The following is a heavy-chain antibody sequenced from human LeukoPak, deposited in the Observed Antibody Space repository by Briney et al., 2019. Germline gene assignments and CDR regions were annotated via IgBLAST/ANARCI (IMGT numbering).Heavy chain of an antibody. CDR1: GFTFSSFW. V-gene: IGHV3-74*01. CDR3: ARAYCGGNCYSRAMDY. D-gene: IGHD2-21*02. Sequence: GRSLRLSCAASGFTFSSFWMHWVRQAPGKGPEGVSRINDDGRSTSSADSVKRRFTISRDNAKNTLYLKMNSLRAEDTAVYFCARAYCGGNCYSRAMDYWGQGTLVTVSS. CDR2: INDDGRST. J-gene: IGHJ4*02.